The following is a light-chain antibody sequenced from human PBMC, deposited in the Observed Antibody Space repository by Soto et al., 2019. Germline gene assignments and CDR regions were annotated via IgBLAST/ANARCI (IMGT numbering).Light chain of an antibody. V-gene: IGKV1-5*01. Sequence: DIQMTQSPSTLSASVGDRVTITCRASQSVNTWLAWYQQKPGKAPVLLIYDASSLESGVPSRFSGSGSGTEFTLTISSLQPDDFATYYCQQYNSYRTFGQGTKVDIK. J-gene: IGKJ1*01. CDR2: DAS. CDR3: QQYNSYRT. CDR1: QSVNTW.